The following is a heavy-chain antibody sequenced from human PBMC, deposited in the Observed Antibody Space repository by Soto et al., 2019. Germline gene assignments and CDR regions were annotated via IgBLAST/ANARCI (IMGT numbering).Heavy chain of an antibody. J-gene: IGHJ4*02. Sequence: SETLSLTCTVSGGSISSNYWTWVRQPPGKGLEWIGYVYNSGSTNYNPSLKSRVTISEDTSKSQFSLKVNSMTAADTAVYYCARYRREAAAGYTLDYWGQGILVTVSS. CDR1: GGSISSNY. CDR2: VYNSGST. V-gene: IGHV4-59*01. CDR3: ARYRREAAAGYTLDY. D-gene: IGHD6-13*01.